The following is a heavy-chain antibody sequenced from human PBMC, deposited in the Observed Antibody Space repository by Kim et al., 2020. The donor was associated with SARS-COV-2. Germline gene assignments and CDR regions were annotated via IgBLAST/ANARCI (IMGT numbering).Heavy chain of an antibody. CDR2: ISSSGSTI. V-gene: IGHV3-11*01. CDR1: GFTFSDYY. J-gene: IGHJ3*02. D-gene: IGHD3-22*01. CDR3: ARFGPLTYYYDSSGSHAFDI. Sequence: GGSLRLSCTASGFTFSDYYMSWIRQAPGKGLEWVSYISSSGSTIYYADSVKGRFTISRDNAKNSLYLQMNSLRAEDTAVYYCARFGPLTYYYDSSGSHAFDIWGQGTMVTVSS.